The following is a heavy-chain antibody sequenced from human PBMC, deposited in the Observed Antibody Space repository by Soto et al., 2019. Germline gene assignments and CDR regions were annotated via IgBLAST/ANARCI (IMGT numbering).Heavy chain of an antibody. CDR3: ARGLYSKTSFDY. CDR2: INWDDDK. Sequence: QITLNESGPTLVRPTQTLTLTCTFSGFSLNTGDVGVGWIRQPPGEALEWLALINWDDDKRYSPSLSSSLTITKATSKNQVVLTLANVDPVDTATYYCARGLYSKTSFDYWGQGTLVTVSS. V-gene: IGHV2-5*02. J-gene: IGHJ4*02. CDR1: GFSLNTGDVG. D-gene: IGHD6-13*01.